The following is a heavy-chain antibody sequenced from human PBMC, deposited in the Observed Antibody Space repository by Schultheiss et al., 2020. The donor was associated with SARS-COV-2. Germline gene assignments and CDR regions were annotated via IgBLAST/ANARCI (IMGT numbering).Heavy chain of an antibody. J-gene: IGHJ6*02. CDR3: ARDPAITHYGMDV. CDR2: IKQDGSEK. V-gene: IGHV3-7*01. CDR1: GFTFSSYW. Sequence: VGSLRLSCAASGFTFSSYWMSWVRQAPGKGLEWVANIKQDGSEKYYVDSVKGRFTISRDNSKNTLYLQMNSLRAEDTAVYYCARDPAITHYGMDVWGQGTTVTVSS.